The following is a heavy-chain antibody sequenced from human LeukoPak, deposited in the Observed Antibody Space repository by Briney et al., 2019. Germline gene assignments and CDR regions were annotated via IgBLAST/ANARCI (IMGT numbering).Heavy chain of an antibody. CDR3: AKDYSGTYFRGADY. CDR2: ITGSGGTK. Sequence: GGFLRLSCAASGFTFNGYAMSWVRQAPGKGLKWVATITGSGGTKFYADSVKGRFTISRDNSKNTLYLQMNSLRAEDTAVYYCAKDYSGTYFRGADYWGQGTLVTVSS. J-gene: IGHJ4*02. V-gene: IGHV3-23*01. D-gene: IGHD1-26*01. CDR1: GFTFNGYA.